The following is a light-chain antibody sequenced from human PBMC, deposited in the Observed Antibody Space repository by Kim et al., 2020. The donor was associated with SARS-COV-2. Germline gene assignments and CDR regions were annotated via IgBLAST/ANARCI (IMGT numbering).Light chain of an antibody. CDR1: SSDVGGYNY. V-gene: IGLV2-14*01. CDR3: SSYTSSSTYV. J-gene: IGLJ1*01. Sequence: QSALTQPASVSGSPGQSITISCTGTSSDVGGYNYVSWYQQHPGKAPKLMIYDVSKRRSGVSNRFSGSKSGNTASLTISGLQAEDGADYYCSSYTSSSTYVFGTGTKVTVL. CDR2: DVS.